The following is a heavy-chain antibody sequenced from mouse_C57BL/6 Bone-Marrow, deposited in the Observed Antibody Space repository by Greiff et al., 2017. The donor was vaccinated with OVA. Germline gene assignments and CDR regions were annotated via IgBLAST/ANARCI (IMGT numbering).Heavy chain of an antibody. J-gene: IGHJ1*03. D-gene: IGHD2-4*01. CDR1: GYTFTSYW. CDR3: ASSTMIPYWYFDV. Sequence: QVQLQQPGAELVKPGASVKLSCKASGYTFTSYWMHWVKQRPGQGLEWIGMIHPNSGSTNYNEKFKSKATLTVDKSSSTAYMQLCSLTSEDSAVYYCASSTMIPYWYFDVWGTGTTVTVSS. V-gene: IGHV1-64*01. CDR2: IHPNSGST.